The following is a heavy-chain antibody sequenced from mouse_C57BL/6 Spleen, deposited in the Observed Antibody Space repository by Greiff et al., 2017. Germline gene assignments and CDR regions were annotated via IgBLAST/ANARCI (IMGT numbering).Heavy chain of an antibody. CDR1: GYTFTSYW. Sequence: QVQLQQPGAELVRPGSSVKLSCKASGYTFTSYWMDWVKQRPGQGLEWIGNIYPSDSETHYNQKFKDKATLTVDKSSSTAYMQPSSLTSEDSAVYYCAREEGTGASAYWGQGTLVTVSA. J-gene: IGHJ3*01. D-gene: IGHD4-1*01. V-gene: IGHV1-61*01. CDR2: IYPSDSET. CDR3: AREEGTGASAY.